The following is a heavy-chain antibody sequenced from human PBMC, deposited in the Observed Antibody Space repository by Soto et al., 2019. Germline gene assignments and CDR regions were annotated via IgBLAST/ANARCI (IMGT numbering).Heavy chain of an antibody. D-gene: IGHD6-6*01. CDR3: ARGGHRIAARPGGVWWFDP. J-gene: IGHJ5*02. V-gene: IGHV4-31*03. CDR2: IYYSGST. CDR1: GGSISSGGYY. Sequence: SETLSLTCTVSGGSISSGGYYWSWIRQHPGKGLEWIGYIYYSGSTYYNPSLKSRVTISVDTSKNQFSLKLSSVTAADTAVYYCARGGHRIAARPGGVWWFDPWGQGTLVTVSS.